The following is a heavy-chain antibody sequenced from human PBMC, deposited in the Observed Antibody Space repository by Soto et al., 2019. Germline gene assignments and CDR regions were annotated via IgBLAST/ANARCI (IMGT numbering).Heavy chain of an antibody. V-gene: IGHV3-30*18. D-gene: IGHD5-12*01. CDR2: ISYDGSNK. CDR1: GFTFSSYG. CDR3: AKGGPGYSGSFYYYYGMDV. J-gene: IGHJ6*02. Sequence: GGSLRLSCAASGFTFSSYGMHWVRQAPGKGLEWAAVISYDGSNKYHADSVKGRFTISRDNSKNTLYLQMNSLRAEDTAVYYCAKGGPGYSGSFYYYYGMDVWGQGTTVTSP.